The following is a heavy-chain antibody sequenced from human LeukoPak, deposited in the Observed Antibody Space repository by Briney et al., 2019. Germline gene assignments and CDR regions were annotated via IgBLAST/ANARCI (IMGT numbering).Heavy chain of an antibody. CDR1: GGSLNSGRYY. V-gene: IGHV4-61*02. D-gene: IGHD2-21*02. J-gene: IGHJ6*03. CDR3: ARGVVTDDYYMDV. Sequence: SQTLFLTCTVSGGSLNSGRYYWTWIRQPAGKGLEWIGRLYTNDNTNYNPSLESRVSISLHTSKSQFYLQLTSVTAADTAVYFCARGVVTDDYYMDVWGKGTTVTVSS. CDR2: LYTNDNT.